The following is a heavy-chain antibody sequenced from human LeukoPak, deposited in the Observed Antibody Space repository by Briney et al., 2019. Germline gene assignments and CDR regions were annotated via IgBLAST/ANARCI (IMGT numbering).Heavy chain of an antibody. CDR2: IWYDGSNK. V-gene: IGHV3-33*01. D-gene: IGHD3-22*01. Sequence: GGSLRLSCAASGFTFSSYGMHWVRQAPGKGLEWVAVIWYDGSNKYYADSVKGRFTISRDNSKNTLYLQMNSLRAEDTAVYYCARDLDYYDSSGYYENWGQGTLVTVSS. CDR1: GFTFSSYG. CDR3: ARDLDYYDSSGYYEN. J-gene: IGHJ4*02.